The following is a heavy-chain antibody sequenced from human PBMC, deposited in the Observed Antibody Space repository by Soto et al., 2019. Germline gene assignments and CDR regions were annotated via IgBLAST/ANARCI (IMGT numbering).Heavy chain of an antibody. Sequence: GGSLRLSCAASGFTFSSYGMHWVRQAPGKGLEWVAVISYDGSNKYYADSVKGRFTISRDNSKNTLYLQMNSLRAEDTAVYYCAKDLLRSSGYYYYYYGMDVWGQGTTVTVSS. CDR3: AKDLLRSSGYYYYYYGMDV. CDR2: ISYDGSNK. CDR1: GFTFSSYG. J-gene: IGHJ6*02. D-gene: IGHD3-22*01. V-gene: IGHV3-30*18.